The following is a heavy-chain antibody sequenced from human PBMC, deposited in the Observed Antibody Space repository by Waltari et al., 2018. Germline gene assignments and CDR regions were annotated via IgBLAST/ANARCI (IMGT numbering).Heavy chain of an antibody. Sequence: QVQLQESGPGLVKPSQPLSLTCTVSCGSISSRRYYWSWIRQPAGKGLEWIGRIYTSGSTNYNPSLKSRVTISVDTSKNQFSLKLSSVTAADTAVYYCARGGDYADYWGQGTLVTVSS. CDR3: ARGGDYADY. D-gene: IGHD4-17*01. J-gene: IGHJ4*02. V-gene: IGHV4-61*02. CDR2: IYTSGST. CDR1: CGSISSRRYY.